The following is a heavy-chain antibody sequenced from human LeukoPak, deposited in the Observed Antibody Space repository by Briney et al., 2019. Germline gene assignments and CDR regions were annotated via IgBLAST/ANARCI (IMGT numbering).Heavy chain of an antibody. CDR1: GFPFSNYY. V-gene: IGHV3-72*01. D-gene: IGHD2-15*01. Sequence: PGGSLRLSCAASGFPFSNYYMDWVRQAPGQGLGWVGRIRNKASRYTTEYAASVKGRFTISRDDSKNSLYLQMNSLKTEDTAVYYCAGSVSGTWPYWGQGTLVTVSS. CDR3: AGSVSGTWPY. CDR2: IRNKASRYTT. J-gene: IGHJ4*02.